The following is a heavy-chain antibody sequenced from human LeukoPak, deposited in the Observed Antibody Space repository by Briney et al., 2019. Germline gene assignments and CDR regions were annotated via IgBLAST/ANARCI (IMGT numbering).Heavy chain of an antibody. V-gene: IGHV4-61*02. CDR3: ARVAYYYGSGSYSRYFDL. CDR1: GGSISSGSYY. J-gene: IGHJ2*01. Sequence: SETLSLTCTVSGGSISSGSYYWSWIRQPAGKGLEWIGRIYTSGSTNYNPSLKSRVTISVDTSKNQFSLKLSSVTAADTAVYYCARVAYYYGSGSYSRYFDLWGRGTLVTVSS. CDR2: IYTSGST. D-gene: IGHD3-10*01.